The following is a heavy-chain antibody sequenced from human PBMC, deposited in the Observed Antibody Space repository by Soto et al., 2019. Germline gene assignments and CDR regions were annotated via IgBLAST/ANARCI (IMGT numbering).Heavy chain of an antibody. CDR1: GFTFSSYG. J-gene: IGHJ6*02. CDR2: ISYDGSNK. CDR3: AKDGVFCITIFGVVNYYYYGMDV. Sequence: QVQLVESGGGVVQPGRSLRLSCAASGFTFSSYGMHWVRQAPGKGLEWVAVISYDGSNKYYADSVKGRFTISRDNSKNTLYQQMNSPRAEDTAVYYCAKDGVFCITIFGVVNYYYYGMDVWGQGTTVTVSS. V-gene: IGHV3-30*18. D-gene: IGHD3-3*01.